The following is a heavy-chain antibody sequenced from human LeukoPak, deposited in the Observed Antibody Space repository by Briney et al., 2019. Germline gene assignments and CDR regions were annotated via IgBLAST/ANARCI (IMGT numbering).Heavy chain of an antibody. D-gene: IGHD6-19*01. J-gene: IGHJ4*02. CDR2: ISRSGSTI. V-gene: IGHV3-11*04. Sequence: GGSLRLSCAASGFTFSSTYMSWVRQAPGKGLEWVSHISRSGSTIHYADSVKGRFAISRDNAKNSLFLQMNSLRAEDTAVYYCARETGGWYYFDYWGQGTLVTVSS. CDR3: ARETGGWYYFDY. CDR1: GFTFSSTY.